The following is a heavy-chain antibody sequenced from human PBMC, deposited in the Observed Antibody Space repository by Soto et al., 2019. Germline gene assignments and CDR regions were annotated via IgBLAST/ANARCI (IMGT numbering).Heavy chain of an antibody. Sequence: SVKVSCKASGITFRRTAVQWMRQARVQRLEWIGRIVVGTGSTTYAQIVQERIAITRDMSTSTAYMELSSLRSEDTAVYYCARDYSMVRGVIINYYYYYGMDVWGQGTTVTVSS. CDR3: ARDYSMVRGVIINYYYYYGMDV. CDR1: GITFRRTA. V-gene: IGHV1-58*01. J-gene: IGHJ6*02. D-gene: IGHD3-10*01. CDR2: IVVGTGST.